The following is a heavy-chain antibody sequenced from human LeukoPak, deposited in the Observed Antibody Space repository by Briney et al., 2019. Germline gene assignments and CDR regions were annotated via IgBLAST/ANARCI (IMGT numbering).Heavy chain of an antibody. J-gene: IGHJ4*02. D-gene: IGHD2-2*03. Sequence: GGSLRLSCAASGFTFSSYSMNWVRQAPGKGLEWVSAISGSGDTTYYAVSVKGRFSISRDNSKNTVYLQMNSLRAEDTALYFCAMDRGYWGQGTLVTVSS. V-gene: IGHV3-23*01. CDR3: AMDRGY. CDR2: ISGSGDTT. CDR1: GFTFSSYS.